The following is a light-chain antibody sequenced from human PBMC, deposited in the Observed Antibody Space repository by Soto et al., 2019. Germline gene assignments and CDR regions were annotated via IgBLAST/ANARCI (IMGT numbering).Light chain of an antibody. CDR1: QSIDIC. CDR3: QQYNSWT. CDR2: KAS. V-gene: IGKV1-5*03. Sequence: DIQITQSPSTLSASVGDRVTITCRASQSIDICLAWYQQKPGKAPKLLIYKASSLESGVPSRFSGSGSGTEFTLTISSLQPDDFATYYCQQYNSWTFGQGTKVDIK. J-gene: IGKJ1*01.